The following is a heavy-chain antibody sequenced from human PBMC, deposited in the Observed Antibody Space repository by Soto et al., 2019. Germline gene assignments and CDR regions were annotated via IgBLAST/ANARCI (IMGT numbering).Heavy chain of an antibody. D-gene: IGHD3-16*01. CDR1: GFTLSGSW. CDR2: VNQDGSDK. CDR3: GRGGGNFDQ. Sequence: EVQLEESGGGLVQPGGSLRLTCAASGFTLSGSWMSWVRQAPGKGLEWVANVNQDGSDKYYVDPVKGRFTISRDNAKNSLDWERTSRGAEATAVFYGGRGGGNFDQWGQGTLVTVSS. V-gene: IGHV3-7*04. J-gene: IGHJ4*02.